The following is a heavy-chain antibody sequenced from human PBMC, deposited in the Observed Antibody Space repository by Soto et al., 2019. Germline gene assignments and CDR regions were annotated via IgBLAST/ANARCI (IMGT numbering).Heavy chain of an antibody. Sequence: GASVKVSCKASEYTFTNYAMHWVRQAPGQRLEWMGWINAGNGNTKYSQKFQGRVTIMRDTSASTAYMELSSLRSEDTAVYYCARSQTTPRGFDYWGQGTLVTVSS. D-gene: IGHD1-1*01. CDR3: ARSQTTPRGFDY. CDR2: INAGNGNT. CDR1: EYTFTNYA. J-gene: IGHJ4*02. V-gene: IGHV1-3*01.